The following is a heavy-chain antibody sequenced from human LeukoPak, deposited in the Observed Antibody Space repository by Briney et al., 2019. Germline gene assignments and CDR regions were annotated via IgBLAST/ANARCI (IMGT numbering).Heavy chain of an antibody. CDR3: ARFDHVWETHGMDAFDL. D-gene: IGHD3-16*01. Sequence: SETLSLTCGVSGYSISRGYSWGWIRQPPGKGLEWIGNIYHSESTHYNPSLKSRVTISPDTSKNQFSLKLTSVTASDTAVYYCARFDHVWETHGMDAFDLWGQGIMVTVSS. V-gene: IGHV4-38-2*01. CDR2: IYHSEST. J-gene: IGHJ3*01. CDR1: GYSISRGYS.